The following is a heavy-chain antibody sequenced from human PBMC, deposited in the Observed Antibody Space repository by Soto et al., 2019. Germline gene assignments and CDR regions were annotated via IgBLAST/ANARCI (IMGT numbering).Heavy chain of an antibody. Sequence: GGSLRLSCAGSGFTFSSYWMSWVRQAPGKGLEWVANIKQDGSEKYYVDSVKGRFTISRDNAKNSLYLQMNSLRAEDTAVYYCARVVLPYYGSGSYYNRPFYFDYWGQGTLVTVSS. CDR2: IKQDGSEK. CDR3: ARVVLPYYGSGSYYNRPFYFDY. CDR1: GFTFSSYW. D-gene: IGHD3-10*01. V-gene: IGHV3-7*01. J-gene: IGHJ4*02.